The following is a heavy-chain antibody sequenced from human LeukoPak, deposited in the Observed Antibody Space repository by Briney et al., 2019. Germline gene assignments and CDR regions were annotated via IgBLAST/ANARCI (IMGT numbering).Heavy chain of an antibody. D-gene: IGHD5-18*01. CDR1: GFTFSSYA. Sequence: GGSLRLSCAASGFTFSSYAMSWVRQAPGKGLEWVSAISGSGGSTYYADSVKGRFTISRDNSKNTLYLQMNSLRAEDTAVYYCANDTAMVDDAFDIWGQGTMVTVSS. V-gene: IGHV3-23*01. CDR3: ANDTAMVDDAFDI. CDR2: ISGSGGST. J-gene: IGHJ3*02.